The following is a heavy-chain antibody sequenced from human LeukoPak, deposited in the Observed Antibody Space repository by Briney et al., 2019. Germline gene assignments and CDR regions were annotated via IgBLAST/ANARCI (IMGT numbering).Heavy chain of an antibody. Sequence: SETLSLTCAVYGGSFSGYYWSWIRQPPGKGLEWIGEINHSGSTNYNPSLKSRVTISVDTSKNQFSLKLSSVTAADTAVYYCASCTTGTTWVAAFDIWGQGTMVTVSS. J-gene: IGHJ3*02. D-gene: IGHD1-1*01. CDR3: ASCTTGTTWVAAFDI. V-gene: IGHV4-34*01. CDR1: GGSFSGYY. CDR2: INHSGST.